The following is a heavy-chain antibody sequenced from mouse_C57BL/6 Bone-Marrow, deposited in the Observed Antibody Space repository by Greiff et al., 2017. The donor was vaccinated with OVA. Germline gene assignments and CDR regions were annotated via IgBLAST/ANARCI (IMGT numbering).Heavy chain of an antibody. J-gene: IGHJ1*03. CDR1: GFTFSSYA. CDR2: ISHGGSYT. Sequence: EVQVVESGGGLVKPGGSLKLSCAASGFTFSSYAMSWVRQTPEKRLEWVATISHGGSYTYYPDNVKGRFTISRDNAKNNLYLQVSHLKSEDTAMYYCARDQSLLLRPVAAGYFDVWGTGTTVTVSS. V-gene: IGHV5-4*01. CDR3: ARDQSLLLRPVAAGYFDV. D-gene: IGHD1-1*01.